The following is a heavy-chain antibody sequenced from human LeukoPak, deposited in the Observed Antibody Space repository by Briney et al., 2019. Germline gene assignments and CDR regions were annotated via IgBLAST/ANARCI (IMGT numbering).Heavy chain of an antibody. Sequence: PSETLSLTCSVSNGSISVYYWSWIRQPPGKGLEWIGYISHSGSTNYNPSLKSRVTISLDTSKNHFSLKLTSVTAADTAVYYCARAPWAYGNYVHAFDIWGHGTMVTVSS. D-gene: IGHD4-11*01. V-gene: IGHV4-59*12. J-gene: IGHJ3*02. CDR1: NGSISVYY. CDR2: ISHSGST. CDR3: ARAPWAYGNYVHAFDI.